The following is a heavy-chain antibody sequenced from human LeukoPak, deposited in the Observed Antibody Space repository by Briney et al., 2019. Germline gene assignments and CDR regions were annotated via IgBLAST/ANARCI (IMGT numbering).Heavy chain of an antibody. V-gene: IGHV3-30*02. CDR2: IRHDESDQ. CDR3: ARDRYCSV. J-gene: IGHJ4*01. D-gene: IGHD2-15*01. CDR1: GFTFSYYN. Sequence: GGSLRLSCAASGFTFSYYNMHWVRQAPGKGLEWVAMIRHDESDQYYVDSVKGRFFISRDNSKSTLFLQMNSLRIEDTALYYCARDRYCSVWGHGTLVTVSS.